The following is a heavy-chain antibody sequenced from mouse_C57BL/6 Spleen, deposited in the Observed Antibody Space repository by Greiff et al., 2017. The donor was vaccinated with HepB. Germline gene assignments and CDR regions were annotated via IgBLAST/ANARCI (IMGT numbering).Heavy chain of an antibody. D-gene: IGHD2-5*01. CDR2: ILPGSGST. Sequence: VQLLESGAELMKPGASVKLSCKATGYTFTGYWIEWVKQRPGHGLEWIGEILPGSGSTNDNEKFKGKATFTADTSSNTAYMQLSSLTTEDSAIYYCARGYSNYEWYFDVWGTGTTVTVSS. J-gene: IGHJ1*03. CDR3: ARGYSNYEWYFDV. CDR1: GYTFTGYW. V-gene: IGHV1-9*01.